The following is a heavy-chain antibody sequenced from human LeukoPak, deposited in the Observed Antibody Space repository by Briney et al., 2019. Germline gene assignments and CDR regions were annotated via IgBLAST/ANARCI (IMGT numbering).Heavy chain of an antibody. D-gene: IGHD4-17*01. J-gene: IGHJ4*02. Sequence: SETLSLTCTVSGGSISNGSYYWSWIRQPAGKGLEWIGRIYTSGSTNYNPSLKSRVTISVDTSKNQFSLKLSSVTAADTAVYYCARDLYGDYVDYWGQGTLVTVSS. CDR2: IYTSGST. CDR3: ARDLYGDYVDY. V-gene: IGHV4-61*02. CDR1: GGSISNGSYY.